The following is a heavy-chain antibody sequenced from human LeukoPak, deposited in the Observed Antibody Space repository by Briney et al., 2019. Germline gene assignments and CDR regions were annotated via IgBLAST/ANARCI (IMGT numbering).Heavy chain of an antibody. D-gene: IGHD4-11*01. V-gene: IGHV2-5*02. J-gene: IGHJ4*02. CDR2: IYWDDDK. Sequence: SGPTLVKPTQTLTLTCTFSGFSLSTSGVGVGWVRQPPGKALEWLALIYWDDDKRYNSSLKSRLTITKDTSKNQVVLTMTNVDPVDXATYYCVHRXIYSPFXYWGQGALXXXXS. CDR3: VHRXIYSPFXY. CDR1: GFSLSTSGVG.